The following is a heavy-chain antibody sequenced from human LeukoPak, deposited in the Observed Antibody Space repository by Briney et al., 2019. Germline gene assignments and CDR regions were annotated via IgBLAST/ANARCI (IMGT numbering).Heavy chain of an antibody. CDR3: VKDYYDSSGYYYESP. D-gene: IGHD3-22*01. Sequence: GGSLRLSCAASGFTFSSYGMSWVRQAPGKGLEWVSAISGSGGSTYYADSVKGRFTITRDNSKNTLYLQMNSLRAEDTAVYYCVKDYYDSSGYYYESPWGQGTLVTVSS. CDR1: GFTFSSYG. V-gene: IGHV3-23*01. CDR2: ISGSGGST. J-gene: IGHJ5*02.